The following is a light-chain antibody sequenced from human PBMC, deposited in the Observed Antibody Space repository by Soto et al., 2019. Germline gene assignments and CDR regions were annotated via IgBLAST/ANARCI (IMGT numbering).Light chain of an antibody. CDR2: SNT. CDR3: TSWDDSLDGRL. CDR1: FSNIGSNT. Sequence: QSVLTQSPSASGTPGQRVTISCSGSFSNIGSNTVTWYQHLPGTAPKVLIYSNTQRPSGVPDRFSGSKSGTSAYLAISGLQSEDEADYYCTSWDDSLDGRLFGGGTQLTVL. J-gene: IGLJ2*01. V-gene: IGLV1-44*01.